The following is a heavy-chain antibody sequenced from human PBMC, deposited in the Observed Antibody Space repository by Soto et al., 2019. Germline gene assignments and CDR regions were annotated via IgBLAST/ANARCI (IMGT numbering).Heavy chain of an antibody. J-gene: IGHJ4*02. CDR3: ARRPTARLHTYFDY. V-gene: IGHV4-30-2*01. D-gene: IGHD5-18*01. CDR1: GGSISSGGYS. Sequence: QLQLQESGSGLVKPSQTLSLTCAVSGGSISSGGYSWSWIRQPPGKRLEWIGYIYHSGSTYYNPSLKSRVTISVDRSKNQCSLKLSSVTAADTAVYYCARRPTARLHTYFDYWGQGTLVTVSS. CDR2: IYHSGST.